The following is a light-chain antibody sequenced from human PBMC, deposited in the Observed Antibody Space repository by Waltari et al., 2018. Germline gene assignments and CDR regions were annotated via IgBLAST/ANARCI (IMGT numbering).Light chain of an antibody. Sequence: QSVLTQPASVSGSPGQSITISCTGSNSDVGHYNLVSWYQQHPGKAPKLLLYEVNQRPSGVSSRFSCSKSGITASLTISGLQAEDEADFYCCSYAGSTTWLFGGGTRLTVL. J-gene: IGLJ2*01. CDR1: NSDVGHYNL. CDR3: CSYAGSTTWL. V-gene: IGLV2-23*02. CDR2: EVN.